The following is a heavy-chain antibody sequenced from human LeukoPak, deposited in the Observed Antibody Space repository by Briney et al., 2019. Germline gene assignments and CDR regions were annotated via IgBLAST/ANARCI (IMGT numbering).Heavy chain of an antibody. J-gene: IGHJ5*02. CDR2: ISSTSAYI. CDR1: GFALNAYS. Sequence: GGSLRLSCAASGFALNAYSLTWVRQAPGKGLEWVSSISSTSAYIHYAESVKGRFTISRDNIDNVVYLQMNSLRVEDTAVYFCARDRPDCSSTSCSPWGQGTLVTVSS. CDR3: ARDRPDCSSTSCSP. D-gene: IGHD2-2*01. V-gene: IGHV3-21*01.